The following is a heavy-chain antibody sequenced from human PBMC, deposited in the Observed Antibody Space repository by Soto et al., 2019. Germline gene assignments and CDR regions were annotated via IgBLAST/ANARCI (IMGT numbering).Heavy chain of an antibody. J-gene: IGHJ6*04. CDR1: GGSISSYY. CDR2: IYYSGST. V-gene: IGHV4-59*01. D-gene: IGHD3-16*01. Sequence: PSETLSLTCTVSGGSISSYYWSWIRQPPGKGLEWIGYIYYSGSTNYNPSLKSRVTISVDTSKNQFSLKLSSVTAADTAVYYCAREVYVLSSPLWDVSGKGTTVTVSS. CDR3: AREVYVLSSPLWDV.